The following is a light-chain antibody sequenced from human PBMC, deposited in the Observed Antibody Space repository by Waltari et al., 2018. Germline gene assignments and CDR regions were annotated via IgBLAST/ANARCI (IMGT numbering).Light chain of an antibody. J-gene: IGLJ1*01. CDR1: SSNIGSNT. V-gene: IGLV1-44*01. CDR2: SNN. CDR3: AALDDSLNGFV. Sequence: QSVLTQPPSASGTPGQRVIISCSGSSSNIGSNTVNWYQQLPGTAPKVLVYSNNQRPSGVPARFSGSKSATSVSVAISGLQSEDEADYYCAALDDSLNGFVFGTGTRFTVL.